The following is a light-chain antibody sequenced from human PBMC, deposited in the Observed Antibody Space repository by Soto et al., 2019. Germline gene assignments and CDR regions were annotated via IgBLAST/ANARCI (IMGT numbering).Light chain of an antibody. CDR2: DAS. CDR3: QQYGSSPPRT. J-gene: IGKJ1*01. Sequence: IVLTQSPATLSLSPGERATLSCRARQSVSSDLAWYQQKPGQAPRLLIYDASNRATDVPDRFSGSGSGADFTLSISRLEPEDFAVYYCQQYGSSPPRTFGQGTKVDIK. CDR1: QSVSSD. V-gene: IGKV3-20*01.